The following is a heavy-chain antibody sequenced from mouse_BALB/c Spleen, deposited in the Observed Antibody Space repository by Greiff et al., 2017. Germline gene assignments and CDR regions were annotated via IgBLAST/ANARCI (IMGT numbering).Heavy chain of an antibody. D-gene: IGHD1-1*01. V-gene: IGHV1-54*01. CDR2: INPGSGGT. CDR3: ASPSSPSYYYAMDY. CDR1: GYAFTNYL. Sequence: QVQLQQSGAELVRPGTSVKVSCKASGYAFTNYLIEWVKQRPGQGLEWIGVINPGSGGTNYNEKFKGKATLTADKSSSTAYMQLSSLTSDDSAVYFCASPSSPSYYYAMDYWGQGTSVTVSS. J-gene: IGHJ4*01.